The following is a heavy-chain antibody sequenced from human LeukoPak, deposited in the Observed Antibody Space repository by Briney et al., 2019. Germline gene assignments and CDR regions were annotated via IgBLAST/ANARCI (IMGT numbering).Heavy chain of an antibody. D-gene: IGHD6-6*01. V-gene: IGHV1-8*01. CDR1: GYTFTSYD. CDR2: MSPNSGDT. Sequence: ASVKVSCKASGYTFTSYDFNWVRQATGQRPEWMGWMSPNSGDTGYAQKFQDRVTMTRNTSISTAYMELSSLRSDDTAVYYCARDSRYQLLEYSSSPFDYWGQGTLVTVSS. J-gene: IGHJ4*02. CDR3: ARDSRYQLLEYSSSPFDY.